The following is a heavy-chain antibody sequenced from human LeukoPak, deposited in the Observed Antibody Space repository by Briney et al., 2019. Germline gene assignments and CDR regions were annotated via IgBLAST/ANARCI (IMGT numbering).Heavy chain of an antibody. V-gene: IGHV3-15*01. CDR1: AFTFFDAW. CDR3: ATGPRNAFDI. CDR2: VKSKTHGETT. J-gene: IGHJ3*02. Sequence: AASAFTFFDAWMSWVRQAPGKGLEWVGHVKSKTHGETTDYGAPVKGRFTISRDDSKNTVYLQMNSLKIEDTAMYFCATGPRNAFDIWGQGTMVSVSS.